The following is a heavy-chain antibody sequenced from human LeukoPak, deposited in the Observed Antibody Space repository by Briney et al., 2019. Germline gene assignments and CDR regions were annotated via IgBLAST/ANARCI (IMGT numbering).Heavy chain of an antibody. CDR3: AGSAEYSYGRRYYYYYMDV. D-gene: IGHD5-18*01. CDR1: GYTFTSYD. Sequence: ASVKVSCKASGYTFTSYDINWVRQATGQGLEWMGWINPNSGGTNYAQKFQGRITMTRDTSISTAYMELSSLRSDDTAVYYCAGSAEYSYGRRYYYYYMDVWGKGTTVTVSS. V-gene: IGHV1-2*02. CDR2: INPNSGGT. J-gene: IGHJ6*03.